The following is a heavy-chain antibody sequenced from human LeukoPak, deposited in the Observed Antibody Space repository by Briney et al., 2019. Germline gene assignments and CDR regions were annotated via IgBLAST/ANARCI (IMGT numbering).Heavy chain of an antibody. J-gene: IGHJ4*02. CDR2: IWSDGNNK. CDR3: ARNREVGATFEYYFDY. V-gene: IGHV3-33*01. Sequence: PGRSLRLSCAASGFTFSRYGMHWVRQAPGKGLEWVAVIWSDGNNKYYADSVKGRFTISRDNSKNTLFLQMNSLGAEDTAVYCCARNREVGATFEYYFDYWGQGTLVTVSS. CDR1: GFTFSRYG. D-gene: IGHD1-26*01.